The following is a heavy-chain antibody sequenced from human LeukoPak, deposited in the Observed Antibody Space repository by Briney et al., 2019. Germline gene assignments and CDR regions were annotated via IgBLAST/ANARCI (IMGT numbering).Heavy chain of an antibody. V-gene: IGHV4-59*01. CDR2: INYTGST. J-gene: IGHJ4*02. D-gene: IGHD1-14*01. Sequence: NPSETLSLTCTVSGGSISSYYWSWIRQPPGKGLEWIGYINYTGSTNYNPSLKSRVTMSVDTSKKQFSLKLGSVTAADTAMYNCAREGLQAYVYFDHWGQGTLVTVSS. CDR3: AREGLQAYVYFDH. CDR1: GGSISSYY.